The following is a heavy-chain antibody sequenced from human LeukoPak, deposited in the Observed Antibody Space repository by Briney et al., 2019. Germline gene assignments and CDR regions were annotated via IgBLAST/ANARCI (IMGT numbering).Heavy chain of an antibody. J-gene: IGHJ4*02. V-gene: IGHV3-21*01. CDR2: ISSSSSYI. D-gene: IGHD2-2*02. CDR3: ARACSSTSCYTGGSLD. Sequence: GGSLRLSCAASGFTFSSYSMNWVRQAPGKGLEWVSSISSSSSYIYYADSVKGRFTISRDNAKNSLYLQMNSLRAEDTAVYYCARACSSTSCYTGGSLDWGQGTLVTVSS. CDR1: GFTFSSYS.